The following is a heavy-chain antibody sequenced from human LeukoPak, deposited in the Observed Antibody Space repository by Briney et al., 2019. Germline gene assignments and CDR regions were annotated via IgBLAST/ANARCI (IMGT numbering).Heavy chain of an antibody. V-gene: IGHV3-43*02. CDR3: AKDVDDFGDYVLDH. CDR1: GFTFGDYA. D-gene: IGHD4-17*01. J-gene: IGHJ4*02. Sequence: GGSLRLSCAASGFTFGDYAMHWVRQAPGKGLEWLSLISGDGASTDYAESLKGRVAISRDNGKNSLSLQMNSLRAEDTALYYCAKDVDDFGDYVLDHWGQGTLVTVSS. CDR2: ISGDGAST.